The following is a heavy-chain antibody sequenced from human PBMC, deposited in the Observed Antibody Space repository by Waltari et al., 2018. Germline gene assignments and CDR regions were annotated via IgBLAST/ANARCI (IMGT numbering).Heavy chain of an antibody. CDR1: GFTFSRSW. CDR2: NNNDGSST. CDR3: ARAGLLGAFDV. V-gene: IGHV3-74*03. Sequence: EVQLVESGGGLVQPGGSLRLSCAASGFTFSRSWIHWVRQFPGKGLMGGSRNNNDGSSTVYAESVKGRFTISRDDAKNTVSLQMNNLSAEDTALYYCARAGLLGAFDVWGQGTMVTVSS. J-gene: IGHJ3*01. D-gene: IGHD2-15*01.